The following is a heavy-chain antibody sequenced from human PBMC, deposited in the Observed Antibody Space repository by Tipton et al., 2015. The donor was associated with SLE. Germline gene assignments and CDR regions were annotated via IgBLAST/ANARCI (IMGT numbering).Heavy chain of an antibody. D-gene: IGHD6-19*01. CDR2: ISYGGSNK. CDR3: ARDGLDAFDI. J-gene: IGHJ3*02. Sequence: SLRLSCAASGFTFSSYAMHWVRQAPGKGLEWVAVISYGGSNKYYADSVKGRFTISRDNSKNTLYLQMNSLRAEDTAVYYCARDGLDAFDIWGQGTMVTVSS. V-gene: IGHV3-30*04. CDR1: GFTFSSYA.